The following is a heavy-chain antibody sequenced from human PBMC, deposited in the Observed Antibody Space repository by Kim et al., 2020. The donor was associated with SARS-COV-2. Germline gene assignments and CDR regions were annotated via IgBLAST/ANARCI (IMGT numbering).Heavy chain of an antibody. V-gene: IGHV3-23*05. J-gene: IGHJ4*02. CDR3: AKWLESGYYYSDY. D-gene: IGHD5-12*01. Sequence: YAGSVKVRYTTSRDNAQNMKNLQLDSLGAEDTAIYYCAKWLESGYYYSDYWGQGTLVTVSS.